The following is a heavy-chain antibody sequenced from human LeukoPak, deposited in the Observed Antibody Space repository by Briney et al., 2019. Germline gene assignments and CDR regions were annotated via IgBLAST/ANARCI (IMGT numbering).Heavy chain of an antibody. CDR3: ARDGYDSSGYYPTGGLDY. J-gene: IGHJ4*02. CDR2: ISSSGSYI. D-gene: IGHD3-22*01. Sequence: PGGSLRLSCAASGFTFSSYSMNWVRQAPGKGLEWVSSISSSGSYIYYADSVKGRFTISRDNAKNSLYLQMNSLRAEDTAVYYCARDGYDSSGYYPTGGLDYWGQGTLVTVSS. V-gene: IGHV3-21*01. CDR1: GFTFSSYS.